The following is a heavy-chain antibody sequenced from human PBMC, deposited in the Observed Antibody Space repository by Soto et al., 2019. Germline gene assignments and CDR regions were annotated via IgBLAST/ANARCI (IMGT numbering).Heavy chain of an antibody. D-gene: IGHD6-19*01. CDR2: ISYEGSAQ. J-gene: IGHJ4*02. V-gene: IGHV3-30*18. Sequence: QVQLVASGGGVVQPGGSLRLSCAASGFSFSNYAMNWVRQAPDKGLEWVALISYEGSAQYYAESVKGRFTISGDNSKNTLYLQMNSLRVVDTALYYCTKSGWSSSGGYDYWGKGTLVTVP. CDR3: TKSGWSSSGGYDY. CDR1: GFSFSNYA.